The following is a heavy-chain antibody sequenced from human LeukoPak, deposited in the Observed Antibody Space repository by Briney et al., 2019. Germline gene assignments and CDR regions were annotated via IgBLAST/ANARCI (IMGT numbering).Heavy chain of an antibody. Sequence: GESLKISXKGSGYSFTSYWIGWVRQMPGKGLEWMGIIYPGDSDTRYSPSFQGQVTISADKSIGTAYLQWSSLKASDTAMYYCARGGYSSLDYYYYMDVWGKGTTVTVSS. CDR3: ARGGYSSLDYYYYMDV. CDR2: IYPGDSDT. D-gene: IGHD5-18*01. CDR1: GYSFTSYW. V-gene: IGHV5-51*01. J-gene: IGHJ6*03.